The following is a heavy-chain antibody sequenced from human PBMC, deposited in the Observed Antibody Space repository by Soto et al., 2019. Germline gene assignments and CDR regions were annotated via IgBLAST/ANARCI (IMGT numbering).Heavy chain of an antibody. Sequence: ASVKVSCKASGYTFTSYDINWVRQATGQGLEWMGWMNPNSGNTDYAQKFQGRVTMTRNTSISTAYMELSSLRSEDTAVYYCARGSYYYDFWSGPYPFDYWGQGTLVTVSS. D-gene: IGHD3-3*01. CDR2: MNPNSGNT. CDR1: GYTFTSYD. CDR3: ARGSYYYDFWSGPYPFDY. V-gene: IGHV1-8*01. J-gene: IGHJ4*02.